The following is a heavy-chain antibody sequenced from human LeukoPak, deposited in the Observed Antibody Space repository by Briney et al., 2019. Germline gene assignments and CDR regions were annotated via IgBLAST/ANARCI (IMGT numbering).Heavy chain of an antibody. CDR1: GFTFSSYA. CDR3: AKSRRGTYYFDY. Sequence: GGSLRLSCAASGFTFSSYAMSWVRQAPGKGLEWVSAISGSGGSTYYADSVKGRFTISRDNSKNTLYLQMDSLRAEDTAVYYCAKSRRGTYYFDYWGQGTLVTVSS. CDR2: ISGSGGST. D-gene: IGHD1-1*01. V-gene: IGHV3-23*01. J-gene: IGHJ4*02.